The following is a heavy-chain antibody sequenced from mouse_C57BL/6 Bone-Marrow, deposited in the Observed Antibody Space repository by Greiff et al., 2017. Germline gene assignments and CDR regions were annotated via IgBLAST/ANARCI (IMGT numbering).Heavy chain of an antibody. CDR2: IYPGDGDT. V-gene: IGHV1-82*01. CDR1: GYAFSSSW. Sequence: VQLQESGPELVKPGASVKISCKASGYAFSSSWMNWVKQRPGKGLEWIGRIYPGDGDTNYNGKFKGKATLTADKSSSTAYMQLSSLTSEDSAVSFCARDYGSSPHYFGYWGQGTTLTVSS. J-gene: IGHJ2*01. CDR3: ARDYGSSPHYFGY. D-gene: IGHD1-1*01.